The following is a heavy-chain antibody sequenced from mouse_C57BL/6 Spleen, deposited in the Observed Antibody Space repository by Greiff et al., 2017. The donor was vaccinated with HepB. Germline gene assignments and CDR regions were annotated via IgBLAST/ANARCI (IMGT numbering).Heavy chain of an antibody. CDR3: TRPIYYYGTYYFDY. CDR2: IDPETGGT. J-gene: IGHJ2*01. Sequence: QVHVKQSGAELVRPGASVTLSCKASGYTFTDYEMHWVKQTPVPGLEWIGAIDPETGGTAYNQKFKGKAILTADKSSSTAYMELRSLTSEDSAVYYCTRPIYYYGTYYFDYWGQGTTLTVSS. CDR1: GYTFTDYE. D-gene: IGHD1-1*01. V-gene: IGHV1-15*01.